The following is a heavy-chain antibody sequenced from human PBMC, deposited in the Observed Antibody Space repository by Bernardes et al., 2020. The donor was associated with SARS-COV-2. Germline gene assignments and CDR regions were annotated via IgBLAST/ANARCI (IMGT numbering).Heavy chain of an antibody. CDR2: ITGSGGST. V-gene: IGHV3-23*01. Sequence: GGSLLLSCAASGFTFRSSAMSWVRQAPGPGLAWVSGITGSGGSTYYADSVKGRVTISRDNSKSTLYLQMNSLRAEDTAVYYCAKESGRGNYYGSDFDYWGQGTLVTGSA. J-gene: IGHJ4*02. CDR1: GFTFRSSA. D-gene: IGHD3-10*01. CDR3: AKESGRGNYYGSDFDY.